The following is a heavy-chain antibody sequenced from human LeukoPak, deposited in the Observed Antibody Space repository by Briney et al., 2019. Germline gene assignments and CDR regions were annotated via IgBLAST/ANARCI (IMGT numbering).Heavy chain of an antibody. CDR2: IKETGREL. J-gene: IGHJ4*02. CDR3: ARNPAYDYSDY. V-gene: IGHV3-7*01. CDR1: GFNFNDYW. D-gene: IGHD2-21*01. Sequence: PGGSLRLSCVASGFNFNDYWMGWVRQAPGKGLEWVANIKETGRELYYMDSVKGRFTISRDNTRNSLYLQMTSLRAEDTALYYCARNPAYDYSDYWGQGTLVTVSS.